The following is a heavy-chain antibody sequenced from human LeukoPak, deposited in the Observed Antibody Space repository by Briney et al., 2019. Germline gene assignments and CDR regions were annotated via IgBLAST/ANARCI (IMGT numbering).Heavy chain of an antibody. CDR3: ARRPYDFWSGYHRYYYYYMDV. V-gene: IGHV4-34*01. J-gene: IGHJ6*03. Sequence: SETLSLTCAVYGGSFSGCYWSWIRQPPGKGLEWIGEINHSGSTNYNPSLKSRVTISVDTSKNQFSLKLSSVTAADTAVYYCARRPYDFWSGYHRYYYYYMDVWGKGTTVTVSS. CDR1: GGSFSGCY. CDR2: INHSGST. D-gene: IGHD3-3*01.